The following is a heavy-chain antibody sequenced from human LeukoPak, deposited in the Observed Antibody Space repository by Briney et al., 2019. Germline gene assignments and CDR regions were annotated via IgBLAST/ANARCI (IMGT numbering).Heavy chain of an antibody. V-gene: IGHV3-33*06. CDR1: GFIFSSYY. D-gene: IGHD1-1*01. CDR2: IWHDGSNK. CDR3: AKGQELDDGVFDS. J-gene: IGHJ4*02. Sequence: GGSLRLSCAASGFIFSSYYMYWVRQAPGKGLEWVAVIWHDGSNKYYADSVKGRFTISRDNSKNTLYLQMNSLRVEDTAIYYCAKGQELDDGVFDSWGQGTLVTVSS.